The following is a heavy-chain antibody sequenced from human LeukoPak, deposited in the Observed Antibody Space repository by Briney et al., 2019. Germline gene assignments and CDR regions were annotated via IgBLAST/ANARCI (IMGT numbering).Heavy chain of an antibody. Sequence: SETLSLTCTVSGGSISSYYWSWIRQPPGKGLEWIGYIYYSGSTNYNPSLKSRVTISVDTSKNQFSVKLSSVTAADTAVYYCASAAQWLSFDYWGQGTLVTVSS. J-gene: IGHJ4*02. CDR3: ASAAQWLSFDY. CDR2: IYYSGST. V-gene: IGHV4-59*01. CDR1: GGSISSYY. D-gene: IGHD6-19*01.